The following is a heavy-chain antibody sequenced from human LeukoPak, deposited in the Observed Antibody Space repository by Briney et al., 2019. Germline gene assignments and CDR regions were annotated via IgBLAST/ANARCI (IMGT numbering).Heavy chain of an antibody. CDR3: ARGVNKLGFLEWLLKGWFDP. D-gene: IGHD3-3*01. V-gene: IGHV3-11*04. CDR1: GFTFSNYY. J-gene: IGHJ5*02. CDR2: ISSSGSTI. Sequence: GGPLRLSCAASGFTFSNYYMSWIRQAPGKGLEWVSYISSSGSTIYYADSVKGRFTISRDNAKNSLYLQMNSLRAEDTAVYYCARGVNKLGFLEWLLKGWFDPWGQGTLVTVSS.